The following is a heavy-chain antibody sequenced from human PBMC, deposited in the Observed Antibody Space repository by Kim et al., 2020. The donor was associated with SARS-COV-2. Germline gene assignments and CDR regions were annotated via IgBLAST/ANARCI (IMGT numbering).Heavy chain of an antibody. CDR3: ARGRITIFGVVTEFDY. V-gene: IGHV4-31*02. Sequence: SLKIRVTISVDTSKNQFSRKLSSVTAADTAVYYCARGRITIFGVVTEFDYWGQGTLVTVSS. D-gene: IGHD3-3*01. J-gene: IGHJ4*02.